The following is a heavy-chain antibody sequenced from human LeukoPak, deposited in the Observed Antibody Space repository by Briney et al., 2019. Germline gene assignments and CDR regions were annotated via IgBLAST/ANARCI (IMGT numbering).Heavy chain of an antibody. V-gene: IGHV4-34*01. J-gene: IGHJ5*02. Sequence: KTSETLSLTCAVYGGSFSGYYWSWIRQPPGKGLEWIGEINHSGSTNYNPSLKSRVTISVDTSKNQFSLKLSSVTAADTAVYYCARVGSYDFWSGQVGPLRRLSTQGEVNWFDPWGQGTLVTVSS. CDR2: INHSGST. CDR3: ARVGSYDFWSGQVGPLRRLSTQGEVNWFDP. CDR1: GGSFSGYY. D-gene: IGHD3-3*01.